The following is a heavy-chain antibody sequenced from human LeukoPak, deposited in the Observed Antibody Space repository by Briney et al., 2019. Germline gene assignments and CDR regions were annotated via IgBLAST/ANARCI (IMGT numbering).Heavy chain of an antibody. CDR1: GFTFSSSA. D-gene: IGHD3-10*01. CDR2: ISFDGRKK. CDR3: ARGAEKILSFGEYPSDAFDI. J-gene: IGHJ3*02. Sequence: PGGSLRLSCAASGFTFSSSAMSWVRQAPGKGLEWVTEISFDGRKKTYVDSVKGRFTISRDSPKNTVYLQMDSLRAEDTAVYYCARGAEKILSFGEYPSDAFDIWGQGTMVSVTS. V-gene: IGHV3-30*03.